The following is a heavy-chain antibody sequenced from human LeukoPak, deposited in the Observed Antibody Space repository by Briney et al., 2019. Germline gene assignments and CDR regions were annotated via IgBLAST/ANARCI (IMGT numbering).Heavy chain of an antibody. Sequence: ASVKVSCKASGGTFSSYAISWVRQAPGQGLEWMGWISAYNGNTNYAQKLQGRVTMTTDTSTSTAYMELRSLRSDDTAVYYCARGGERWLQFRYFDYWGQGTLVTVSS. D-gene: IGHD5-24*01. CDR1: GGTFSSYA. V-gene: IGHV1-18*01. CDR3: ARGGERWLQFRYFDY. CDR2: ISAYNGNT. J-gene: IGHJ4*02.